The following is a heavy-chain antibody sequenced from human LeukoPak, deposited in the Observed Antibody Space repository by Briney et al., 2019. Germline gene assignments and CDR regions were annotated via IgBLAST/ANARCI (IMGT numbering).Heavy chain of an antibody. CDR2: ISAYNGNT. CDR1: GYTFTSYG. CDR3: ARDPLLTGTTDY. Sequence: GASVKASCKASGYTFTSYGISWVRQAPGQGLEWMGWISAYNGNTNYAQKLQGRVTMTTDTSTSTAYMGLRSLRSDDTAVYYCARDPLLTGTTDYWGQGTLVTVSS. D-gene: IGHD1-14*01. J-gene: IGHJ4*02. V-gene: IGHV1-18*01.